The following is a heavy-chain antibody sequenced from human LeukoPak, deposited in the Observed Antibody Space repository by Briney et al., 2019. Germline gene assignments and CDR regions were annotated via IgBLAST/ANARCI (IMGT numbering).Heavy chain of an antibody. J-gene: IGHJ3*02. V-gene: IGHV3-23*01. CDR2: ISGSGGST. D-gene: IGHD6-6*01. CDR3: AKGSSRPPNAFDI. Sequence: HSGGSLRLSCAASGFTFSSYAMSWVRQAPGKGLEWVSAISGSGGSTYYADSVRGRFTISRDNAKNSLHLQMNSLRAEDTAVYYCAKGSSRPPNAFDIWGQGTLVTVSS. CDR1: GFTFSSYA.